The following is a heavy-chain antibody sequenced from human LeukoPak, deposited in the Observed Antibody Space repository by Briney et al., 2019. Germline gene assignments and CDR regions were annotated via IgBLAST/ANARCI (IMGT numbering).Heavy chain of an antibody. CDR3: ARSSSSWDSDAFDI. CDR2: IYYSGST. V-gene: IGHV4-59*01. CDR1: GGSISGYY. J-gene: IGHJ3*02. D-gene: IGHD6-13*01. Sequence: SETLSLTCTVSGGSISGYYWSWIRQPPGKGLEWLGYIYYSGSTNYNPSLKSRVTISVDTSKNQFSLKLSSVTAADTAVYYCARSSSSWDSDAFDIWGQGTMVTVSS.